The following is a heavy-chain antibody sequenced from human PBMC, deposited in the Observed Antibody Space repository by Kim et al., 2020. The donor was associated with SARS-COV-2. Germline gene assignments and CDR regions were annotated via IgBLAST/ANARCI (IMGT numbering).Heavy chain of an antibody. J-gene: IGHJ5*02. D-gene: IGHD3-9*01. CDR2: IIPIFGTA. Sequence: SVKVSCKASGGTFSSYAISWVRQAPGQGLEWMGGIIPIFGTANYAQKFQGRVTITADKSTSTAYMELSSLRSEDTAVYYCAREGGPYYDILTGYPRWFDPWGQGTLVTVSS. CDR1: GGTFSSYA. V-gene: IGHV1-69*06. CDR3: AREGGPYYDILTGYPRWFDP.